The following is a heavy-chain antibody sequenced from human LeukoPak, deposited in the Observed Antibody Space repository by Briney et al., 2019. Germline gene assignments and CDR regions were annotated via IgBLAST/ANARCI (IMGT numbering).Heavy chain of an antibody. CDR3: ARHPYSGSYHFDY. V-gene: IGHV1-2*02. D-gene: IGHD1-26*01. Sequence: GASVKVSCKASGYIFTGYYMLWVRQAPGQGLEWMGWITSNSGGTNSAQKFQGRVTMTRDTSTSTAYMELSRLTSDHTAVYYCARHPYSGSYHFDYWGQGTLVTVSS. CDR2: ITSNSGGT. J-gene: IGHJ4*02. CDR1: GYIFTGYY.